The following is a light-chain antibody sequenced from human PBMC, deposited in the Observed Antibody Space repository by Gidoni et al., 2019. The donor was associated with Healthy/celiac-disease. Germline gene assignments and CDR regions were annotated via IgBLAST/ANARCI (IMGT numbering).Light chain of an antibody. Sequence: QSALTQPASLSGSPGQSISISCTGTSSDVGGYNYVPWYQQHPGKAPKLMIYDVSNRPSGGSNRFSGSKSGNTASLTISGLQAEDEADYFCSSYRVFGGGTKLTVL. V-gene: IGLV2-14*03. CDR3: SSYRV. J-gene: IGLJ2*01. CDR1: SSDVGGYNY. CDR2: DVS.